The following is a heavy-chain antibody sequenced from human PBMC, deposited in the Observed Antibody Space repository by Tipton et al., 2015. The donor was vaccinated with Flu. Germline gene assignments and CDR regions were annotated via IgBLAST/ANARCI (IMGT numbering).Heavy chain of an antibody. CDR2: IWYDETKK. D-gene: IGHD3-3*01. Sequence: SLRLSCAASGFTFSIFGMHWVRQSPGKGLEWLAFIWYDETKKYYADSVKGRFTVSRDDSENTVFLQMDSLRAEDTAVYYCARDGPEWNYFAYMDVWGKGTTVTVSS. J-gene: IGHJ6*03. CDR1: GFTFSIFG. CDR3: ARDGPEWNYFAYMDV. V-gene: IGHV3-33*01.